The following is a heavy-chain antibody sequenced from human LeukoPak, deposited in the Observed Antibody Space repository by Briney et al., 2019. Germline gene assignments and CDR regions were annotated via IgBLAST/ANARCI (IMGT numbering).Heavy chain of an antibody. J-gene: IGHJ4*02. V-gene: IGHV4-34*01. CDR1: GGSFSGYY. CDR2: INHSGST. D-gene: IGHD3-3*01. CDR3: ARGRRNLRFLEWLLYMHFDY. Sequence: SETLSLTCAVYGGSFSGYYWSWIRQPPGKGLEWIGEINHSGSTNYNPSLKSRVTISVDTSKSQFSLKLSSVTAADTAVYYCARGRRNLRFLEWLLYMHFDYWGQGTLVTVSS.